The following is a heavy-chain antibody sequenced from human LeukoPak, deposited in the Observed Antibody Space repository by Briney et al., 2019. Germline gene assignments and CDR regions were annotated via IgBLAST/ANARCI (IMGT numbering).Heavy chain of an antibody. CDR1: GGSISSGGSY. V-gene: IGHV4-31*03. Sequence: TSPTLSLTCTVSGGSISSGGSYWNWLHQHPGKGLEWIGYIYYSGNTYYNPSLKSRITISEDTSKNQFSLKLSSVTAADTAVYYCARARGDSSRLDYWGQGTLVTVSS. CDR2: IYYSGNT. D-gene: IGHD4-17*01. J-gene: IGHJ4*02. CDR3: ARARGDSSRLDY.